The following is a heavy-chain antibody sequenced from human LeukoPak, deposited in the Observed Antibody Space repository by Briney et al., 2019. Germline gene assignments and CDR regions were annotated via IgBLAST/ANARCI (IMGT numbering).Heavy chain of an antibody. Sequence: SETLSLTCTVSGYSISSGDYWGWIRQPPGKGLEWIGSLYVSGSTYYNPSLKSRVTISVDTSKNQFSLKLSSVTAADTAVYYCASRTTVTSYYFDYWGQGTLVTVSS. D-gene: IGHD4-17*01. CDR1: GYSISSGDY. J-gene: IGHJ4*02. CDR3: ASRTTVTSYYFDY. V-gene: IGHV4-38-2*02. CDR2: LYVSGST.